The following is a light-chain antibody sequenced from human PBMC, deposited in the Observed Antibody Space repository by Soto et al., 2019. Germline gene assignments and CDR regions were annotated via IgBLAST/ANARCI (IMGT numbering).Light chain of an antibody. CDR3: QQYSSYRT. CDR2: KAS. Sequence: DIQLTQSPSTLSASVGDRVTITCRASQSINSWLAWYQQKPGKAPKLLIYKASSLESVVPSRFSGSGSGTEITLTISSLQPDDFTTYYCQQYSSYRTFGQGTKVEIK. J-gene: IGKJ1*01. CDR1: QSINSW. V-gene: IGKV1-5*03.